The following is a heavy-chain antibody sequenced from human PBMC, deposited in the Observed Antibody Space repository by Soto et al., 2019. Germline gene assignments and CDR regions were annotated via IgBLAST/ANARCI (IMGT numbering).Heavy chain of an antibody. CDR1: GFTFDDYA. D-gene: IGHD6-13*01. J-gene: IGHJ6*03. Sequence: EVQLVESGGGLVQPGRSLRLSCAASGFTFDDYAMHWVRQAPGKGLEWVSGISWNSGSIGYADSVKGRFTISRDNAKNSLYLQMNSLRAEDTALYYCAKALPGIAAAGTHVYYYYYMDVWGKGTTVTVSS. CDR3: AKALPGIAAAGTHVYYYYYMDV. CDR2: ISWNSGSI. V-gene: IGHV3-9*01.